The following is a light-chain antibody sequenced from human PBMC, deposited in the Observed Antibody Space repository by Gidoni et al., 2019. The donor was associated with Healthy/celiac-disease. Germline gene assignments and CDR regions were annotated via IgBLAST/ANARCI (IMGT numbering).Light chain of an antibody. Sequence: QSALTQPASVSGSPGQSITISCPGTSSDVGGYNYVSWYQQHPGKAPKLMIYEVSNRPSGVSNRFPGSKSGNTASLTISGLQAEDEADYYCSSYTSSSTVVFGGGTKLTVL. CDR1: SSDVGGYNY. V-gene: IGLV2-14*01. CDR3: SSYTSSSTVV. CDR2: EVS. J-gene: IGLJ2*01.